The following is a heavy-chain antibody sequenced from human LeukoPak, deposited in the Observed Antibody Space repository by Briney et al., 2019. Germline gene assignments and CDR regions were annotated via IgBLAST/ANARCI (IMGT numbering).Heavy chain of an antibody. J-gene: IGHJ6*04. CDR1: GFTLSSYW. D-gene: IGHD3-10*01. CDR3: AREAHFMVRGVILRRDGLDV. CDR2: IKQDGSEK. Sequence: PGRSLRLSCAASGFTLSSYWMTWVRQAPGKGLEWVANIKQDGSEKYYVDSVKGRFIISRDNAKNSLYLQINSLRVEDTAVYYCAREAHFMVRGVILRRDGLDVWGKGTTVTVSS. V-gene: IGHV3-7*03.